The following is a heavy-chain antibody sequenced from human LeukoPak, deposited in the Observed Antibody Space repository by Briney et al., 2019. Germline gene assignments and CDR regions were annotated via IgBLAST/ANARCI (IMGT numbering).Heavy chain of an antibody. V-gene: IGHV3-11*01. CDR2: ISSSGSTI. CDR1: GFTFSDYY. J-gene: IGHJ4*02. D-gene: IGHD6-13*01. CDR3: ARDLAAAALGFDY. Sequence: GGSLRLSGAASGFTFSDYYMSWIRQAPGKGLEWVSYISSSGSTIYYADSVKGRFTISRDNAKNSLYLQMNSLRAEDTAVYYCARDLAAAALGFDYWGQGTLVTVSS.